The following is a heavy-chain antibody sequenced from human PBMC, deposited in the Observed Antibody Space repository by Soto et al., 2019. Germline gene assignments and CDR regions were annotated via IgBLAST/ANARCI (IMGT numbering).Heavy chain of an antibody. D-gene: IGHD3-10*01. CDR1: GGTFSSYA. CDR3: ARGLTMVRGVINNYYYYGMDV. Sequence: QVQLVQSGAEVQKPGSSVKVSCKASGGTFSSYAISWVRQAPGQGLEWMGGIIPIFGTANYAQKFQGRVTITADESTSTAYMELSSLRSEDTAVYYCARGLTMVRGVINNYYYYGMDVWGQGTTVTVSS. J-gene: IGHJ6*02. CDR2: IIPIFGTA. V-gene: IGHV1-69*01.